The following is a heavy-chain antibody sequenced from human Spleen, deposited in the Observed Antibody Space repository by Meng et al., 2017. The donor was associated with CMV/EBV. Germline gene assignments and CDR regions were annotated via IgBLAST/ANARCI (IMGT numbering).Heavy chain of an antibody. Sequence: GSLRLSCTVSGASISSNYWSWNRRPPGKGLQYIGSISHNGYINYNPSLKSRVTISVDTSKNQFSLKLSSVTAADTAVYYCARQVGLYNWFDPWGQGTLVTVSS. CDR2: ISHNGYI. V-gene: IGHV4-59*01. J-gene: IGHJ5*02. D-gene: IGHD1-26*01. CDR1: GASISSNY. CDR3: ARQVGLYNWFDP.